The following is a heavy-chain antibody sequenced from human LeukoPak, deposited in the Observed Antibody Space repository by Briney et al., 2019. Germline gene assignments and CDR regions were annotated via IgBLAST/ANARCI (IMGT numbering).Heavy chain of an antibody. V-gene: IGHV4-34*01. CDR3: ARSPRDYGDYVIGY. J-gene: IGHJ4*02. CDR2: INHSGST. CDR1: GGSFSCYY. Sequence: PSETLSLTCAVYGGSFSCYYWSWIRQPPGKGLEWIRKINHSGSTNYNPSLKSRVTISVDTSKNQFSLKLSSVTAADTAVYYCARSPRDYGDYVIGYWGQGTLVTDSS. D-gene: IGHD4-17*01.